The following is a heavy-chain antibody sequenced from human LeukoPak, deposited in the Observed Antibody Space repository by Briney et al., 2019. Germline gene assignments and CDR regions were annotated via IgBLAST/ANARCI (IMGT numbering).Heavy chain of an antibody. Sequence: PGGSLRLSCAASGFTFSSYSMNWVRQAPGKGLEWVSSISSSSSYIYYADSVKGRFTISRDNAKNSLYLQMNSLRAEDTAVYYCARDPPTGWYFDLWGRGTLVTVSS. J-gene: IGHJ2*01. V-gene: IGHV3-21*01. CDR1: GFTFSSYS. CDR2: ISSSSSYI. CDR3: ARDPPTGWYFDL. D-gene: IGHD1-14*01.